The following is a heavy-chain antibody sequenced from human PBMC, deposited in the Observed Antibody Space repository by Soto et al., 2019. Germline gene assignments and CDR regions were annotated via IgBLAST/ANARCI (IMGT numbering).Heavy chain of an antibody. D-gene: IGHD5-18*01. V-gene: IGHV3-30-3*01. CDR2: ISYDGSNK. Sequence: QVQLVESGGGVVQPGRSLRLSCAASGFTFSSYAMHWVRQAPGKGVEWVAVISYDGSNKYYADSVKGRFTISRDNSKNTLYLQMNSLRAEDTAVYYCARDQAIQLWSRNFDYWGLGTPVTVSS. J-gene: IGHJ4*02. CDR1: GFTFSSYA. CDR3: ARDQAIQLWSRNFDY.